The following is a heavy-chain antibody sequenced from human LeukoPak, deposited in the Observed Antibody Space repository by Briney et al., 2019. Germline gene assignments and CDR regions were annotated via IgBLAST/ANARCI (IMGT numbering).Heavy chain of an antibody. J-gene: IGHJ4*02. CDR3: AKGYVLLWFGELSHFDY. D-gene: IGHD3-10*01. CDR2: ISGSGGST. CDR1: GFTFSSYA. V-gene: IGHV3-23*01. Sequence: HSGGSLRLSCAASGFTFSSYATSWVRQAPGKGLEWVSAISGSGGSTYYADSVKGRFTISRDNSKNTLYLQMNSLRAEDTAVYYCAKGYVLLWFGELSHFDYWGQGTLVTVSS.